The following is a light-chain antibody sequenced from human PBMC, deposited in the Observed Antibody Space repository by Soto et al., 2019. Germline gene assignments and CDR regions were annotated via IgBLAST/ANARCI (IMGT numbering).Light chain of an antibody. CDR3: QHYNNRPPWT. CDR2: DAS. Sequence: EIVLTQSPATLSLSPGERATLSCRASQSVSNYLAWYQQKPGQAPRLLIYDASNRATDIPARFSGSGSGTEFTLPISRLEPQDFAVYYCQHYNNRPPWTFGQGTKVDIK. CDR1: QSVSNY. V-gene: IGKV3-11*01. J-gene: IGKJ1*01.